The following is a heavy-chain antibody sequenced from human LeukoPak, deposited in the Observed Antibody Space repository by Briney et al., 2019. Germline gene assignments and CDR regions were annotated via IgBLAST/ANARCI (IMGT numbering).Heavy chain of an antibody. V-gene: IGHV3-74*01. CDR2: IKDDGGTT. Sequence: QPGGSLRLSCAVSGFTFGGRLMHWVRQAPGKGLVWVALIKDDGGTTNYADSVKGRFTASRDDAKNTVYLQMSSLRAEDTAVYYCHPLAFVTNWGQGTLVTVSS. CDR3: HPLAFVTN. J-gene: IGHJ4*02. CDR1: GFTFGGRL. D-gene: IGHD2-8*01.